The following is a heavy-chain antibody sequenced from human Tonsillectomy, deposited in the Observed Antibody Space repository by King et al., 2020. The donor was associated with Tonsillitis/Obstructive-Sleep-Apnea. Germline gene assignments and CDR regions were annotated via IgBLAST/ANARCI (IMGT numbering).Heavy chain of an antibody. Sequence: QLVQSGAEVKKPGASVKVSCKASGYTFTSYYMHWVRQAPGQGLEWMGIINPSGGSTSYAQKFQGRVTMTRDTYTSTVYMELSSLRSEDTAVYYFAREDCGGNFCYWGQGTLVPVAS. V-gene: IGHV1-46*01. CDR3: AREDCGGNFCY. D-gene: IGHD4-23*01. CDR1: GYTFTSYY. CDR2: INPSGGST. J-gene: IGHJ4*02.